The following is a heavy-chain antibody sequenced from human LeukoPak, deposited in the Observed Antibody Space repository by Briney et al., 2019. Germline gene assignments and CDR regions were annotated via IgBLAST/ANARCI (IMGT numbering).Heavy chain of an antibody. D-gene: IGHD3-3*01. CDR3: AKAALFLEWLWSAFDI. CDR2: ISYDGSNK. Sequence: GRSLRLSCAASGFTFSSYGMHWVRQAPGKGLEWVAVISYDGSNKYYADSVKGRFTISRDNSKSTLYLQMNSLRAEDTAVYYCAKAALFLEWLWSAFDIWGQGTMVTVSS. V-gene: IGHV3-30*18. CDR1: GFTFSSYG. J-gene: IGHJ3*02.